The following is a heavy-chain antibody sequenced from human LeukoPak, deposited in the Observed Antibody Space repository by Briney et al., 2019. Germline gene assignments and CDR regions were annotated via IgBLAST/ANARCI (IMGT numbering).Heavy chain of an antibody. J-gene: IGHJ4*02. CDR2: ISSSSSYI. D-gene: IGHD3-10*01. Sequence: KPGGSLRLSCAASGFTFSSYSMNWVRQAPGKGLEWVSSISSSSSYIYYADSVKGRFTISRDNAKNSLYLQMNSLRAEDTAVYYCARATYYYGSGSYYYFDYWGQGTLVTVSS. CDR1: GFTFSSYS. V-gene: IGHV3-21*01. CDR3: ARATYYYGSGSYYYFDY.